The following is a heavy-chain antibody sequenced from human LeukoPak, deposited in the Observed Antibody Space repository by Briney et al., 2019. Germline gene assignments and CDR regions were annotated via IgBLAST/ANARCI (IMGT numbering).Heavy chain of an antibody. V-gene: IGHV3-74*01. CDR1: GFTFSSHW. D-gene: IGHD6-25*01. CDR3: TRGSGIITGIDE. Sequence: GGSLRLSCAASGFTFSSHWMHWVRHAPGKGLVWVSRIKDDGSHTNYADSVKGRFTISRDNAKNTLSLQMNSLRAEDTAVYYCTRGSGIITGIDEWGQGTLVTVSS. CDR2: IKDDGSHT. J-gene: IGHJ4*02.